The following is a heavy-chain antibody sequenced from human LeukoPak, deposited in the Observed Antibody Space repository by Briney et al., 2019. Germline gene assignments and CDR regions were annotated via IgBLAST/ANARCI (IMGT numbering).Heavy chain of an antibody. CDR2: ISYDGSNK. V-gene: IGHV3-30*18. D-gene: IGHD6-13*01. CDR1: GFTFSSYG. CDR3: AKARARVTATVLDY. J-gene: IGHJ4*02. Sequence: GGSLRLSCAASGFTFSSYGMHWVRQAPGKGLEWVAVISYDGSNKYYADSVKGRFTISRDNSKNTLYLQVSSLRAEDTAVYYCAKARARVTATVLDYWGQGTLVTVSS.